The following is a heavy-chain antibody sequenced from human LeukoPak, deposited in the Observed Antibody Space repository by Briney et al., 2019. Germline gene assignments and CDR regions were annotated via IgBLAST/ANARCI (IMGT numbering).Heavy chain of an antibody. CDR3: ARDSIAAAGNWFDP. V-gene: IGHV3-74*01. Sequence: LGRSLRLSCAASGLTFSSYWMHWVRQAPGKGLVWVSRINSDGSSTSYADSVKGRFTISRDNAKNTLYLQMNSLRAEDTAVYYCARDSIAAAGNWFDPWGQGTLVTVSS. CDR1: GLTFSSYW. CDR2: INSDGSST. D-gene: IGHD6-13*01. J-gene: IGHJ5*02.